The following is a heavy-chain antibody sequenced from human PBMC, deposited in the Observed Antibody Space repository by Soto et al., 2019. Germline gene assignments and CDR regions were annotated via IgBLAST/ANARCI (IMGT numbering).Heavy chain of an antibody. D-gene: IGHD5-18*01. V-gene: IGHV3-7*03. J-gene: IGHJ6*02. Sequence: PGESLKISCAASGFTFSSYWMSWVRQAPGKGLEWVANIKQDGSEKYYVDSVKGRFTISRDNAKNSLYLQMNSLRAEDTAVYYCARDQLLMSYGSLYYYYGMDVWGQGXTVTVYS. CDR1: GFTFSSYW. CDR2: IKQDGSEK. CDR3: ARDQLLMSYGSLYYYYGMDV.